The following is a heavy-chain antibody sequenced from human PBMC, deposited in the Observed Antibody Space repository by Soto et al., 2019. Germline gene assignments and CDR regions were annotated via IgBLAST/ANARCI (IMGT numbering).Heavy chain of an antibody. CDR2: IWYDGSNK. J-gene: IGHJ4*02. D-gene: IGHD6-13*01. CDR3: ARETIAAAGFDY. CDR1: GFTFSSYG. V-gene: IGHV3-33*01. Sequence: QVQLVESGGGVVQPGRSLRLSCAASGFTFSSYGMHWVRQAPGKGLEWVAVIWYDGSNKYYADSVKGRFTISRDNSKNTLYLQMNSLRAEDTAVYYCARETIAAAGFDYWGQGTLVTVSS.